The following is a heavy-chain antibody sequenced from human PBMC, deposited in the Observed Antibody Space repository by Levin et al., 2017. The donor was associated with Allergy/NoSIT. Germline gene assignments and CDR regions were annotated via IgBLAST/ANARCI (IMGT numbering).Heavy chain of an antibody. CDR3: ARHPASRFSNQHYYGMDV. J-gene: IGHJ6*02. Sequence: AASVKVSCKGSGYSFTSYWIGWVRQMPGKGLEWMGIIYPGDSDTRYSPSFQGQVTISADKSISTAYLQWSSLKASDTAMYYCARHPASRFSNQHYYGMDVWGQGTTVTVSS. CDR1: GYSFTSYW. CDR2: IYPGDSDT. D-gene: IGHD3-3*01. V-gene: IGHV5-51*01.